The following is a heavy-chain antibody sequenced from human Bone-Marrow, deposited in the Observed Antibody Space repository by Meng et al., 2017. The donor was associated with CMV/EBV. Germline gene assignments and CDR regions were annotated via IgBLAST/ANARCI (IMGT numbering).Heavy chain of an antibody. CDR1: GGTFSSYA. CDR3: ARAGYCSSTSCYSSHYGMDA. Sequence: SVKVSCKASGGTFSSYAISWVRQAPGQGLEWMGEIIPIFGTANYAQKFQGRVTITTDESTSTAYMALSSLRSEDTAVYYCARAGYCSSTSCYSSHYGMDAWGQGTTVTVSS. CDR2: IIPIFGTA. D-gene: IGHD2-2*02. J-gene: IGHJ6*02. V-gene: IGHV1-69*05.